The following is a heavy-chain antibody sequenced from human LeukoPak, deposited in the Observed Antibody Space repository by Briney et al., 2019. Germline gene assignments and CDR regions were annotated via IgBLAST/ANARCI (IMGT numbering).Heavy chain of an antibody. Sequence: GGSLRLSCAASGFTFSSYSMNWVRQAPGKGLEWVSSISSSSSYIYYADSMKGRFTISRDNAKNSLYLQMNSLRAEDTAVYYCARDRYCSGGSCYYFDYWGQGTLVTVSS. V-gene: IGHV3-21*01. CDR1: GFTFSSYS. CDR3: ARDRYCSGGSCYYFDY. D-gene: IGHD2-15*01. J-gene: IGHJ4*02. CDR2: ISSSSSYI.